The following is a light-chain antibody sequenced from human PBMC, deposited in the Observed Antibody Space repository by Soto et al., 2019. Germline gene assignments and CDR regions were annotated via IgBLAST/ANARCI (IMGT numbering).Light chain of an antibody. V-gene: IGKV3-11*01. CDR3: QQRSNWRGT. CDR1: QSVSSY. CDR2: DAS. J-gene: IGKJ5*01. Sequence: EIVLTQSPATLSLYPGERATLSCRASQSVSSYLAWYQQKPGQAPRLLIYDASNRATGIPARFSGSGSGTDFTLTISSLEPEDFAVYYCQQRSNWRGTFGQGTRLEIK.